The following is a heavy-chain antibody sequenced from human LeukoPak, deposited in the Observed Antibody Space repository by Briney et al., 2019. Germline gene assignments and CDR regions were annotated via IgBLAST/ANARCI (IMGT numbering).Heavy chain of an antibody. CDR1: GFTFSSYA. CDR2: ISYDGSNK. Sequence: GGSLILSCAASGFTFSSYAMHWVRQAPGKGLEWVAVISYDGSNKYYADSVKGRFTISRDNSKNTLYLQMNSLRAEDTAVYYCARVGYSYGYSLWFDPWGQGTLVTVSS. CDR3: ARVGYSYGYSLWFDP. D-gene: IGHD5-18*01. J-gene: IGHJ5*02. V-gene: IGHV3-30-3*01.